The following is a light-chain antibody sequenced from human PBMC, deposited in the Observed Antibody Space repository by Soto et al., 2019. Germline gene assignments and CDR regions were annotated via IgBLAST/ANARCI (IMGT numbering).Light chain of an antibody. CDR3: SSYTSSSTDV. V-gene: IGLV2-14*01. J-gene: IGLJ1*01. Sequence: QSVLTQPASVSGSPGQSITISCTGTSSEVGGYNYVSWYQQHPGKAPKLMIYDVSNRPSGVSNRFSGSKSGNTASLTISGVQAQDEDDYYCSSYTSSSTDVFGTGTKLTVL. CDR1: SSEVGGYNY. CDR2: DVS.